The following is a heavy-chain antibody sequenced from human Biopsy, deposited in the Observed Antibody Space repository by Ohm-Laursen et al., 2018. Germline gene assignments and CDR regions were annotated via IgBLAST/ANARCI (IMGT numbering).Heavy chain of an antibody. V-gene: IGHV4-4*07. CDR1: GGSMDRYF. CDR3: ARGGGMNYFDP. Sequence: SDTLSLTCSVSGGSMDRYFWSWIRQPVGKGLEWIGHVFSSGTTNYNPSLNSRVTFSVDMSKNQFSLKMTSMTAPDTGFYFCARGGGMNYFDPWGQGILVSVSS. J-gene: IGHJ5*02. CDR2: VFSSGTT. D-gene: IGHD1-7*01.